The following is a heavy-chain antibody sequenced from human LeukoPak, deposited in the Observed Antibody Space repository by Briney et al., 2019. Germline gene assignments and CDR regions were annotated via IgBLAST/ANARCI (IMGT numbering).Heavy chain of an antibody. J-gene: IGHJ4*02. CDR3: VREGASGSGWYLDY. Sequence: SETLSLTCTVSGGSISSYYWSWIRQPPGKGLEWIGYIHYSGRTNYNPSLKSRVTISLDTSKNQFSLKLSSVTAADTAVYYCVREGASGSGWYLDYWGQGTLVTVSS. D-gene: IGHD1-26*01. CDR2: IHYSGRT. CDR1: GGSISSYY. V-gene: IGHV4-59*01.